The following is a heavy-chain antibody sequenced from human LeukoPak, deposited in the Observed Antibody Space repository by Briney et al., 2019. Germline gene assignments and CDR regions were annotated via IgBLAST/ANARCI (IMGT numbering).Heavy chain of an antibody. V-gene: IGHV4-30-4*01. CDR1: GGSISSGEYY. CDR3: ARDLRVTTNWYFDL. CDR2: IYYSGST. D-gene: IGHD4-17*01. J-gene: IGHJ2*01. Sequence: SETLSLTCTVSGGSISSGEYYWSWIRQPPGKGPEWIGYIYYSGSTYYNPSLKSRVTISVDTSKNQFSLKLSSVTAADTAVYYCARDLRVTTNWYFDLWGRGTLVTVSS.